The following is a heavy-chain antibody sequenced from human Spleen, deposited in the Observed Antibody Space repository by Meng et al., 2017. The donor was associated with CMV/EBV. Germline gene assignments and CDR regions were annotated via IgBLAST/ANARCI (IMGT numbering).Heavy chain of an antibody. CDR1: YSFTSDW. CDR2: IYPGDSDT. V-gene: IGHV5-51*07. D-gene: IGHD2-15*01. Sequence: YSFTSDWIGWVHPMTGKGLEWIRSIYPGDSDTGYSRYFQGQVTIAADKSISTAYLQWSSLKASDTAMYYCARGHCSGGSCYGSPFDYWGQGTLVTVSS. CDR3: ARGHCSGGSCYGSPFDY. J-gene: IGHJ4*02.